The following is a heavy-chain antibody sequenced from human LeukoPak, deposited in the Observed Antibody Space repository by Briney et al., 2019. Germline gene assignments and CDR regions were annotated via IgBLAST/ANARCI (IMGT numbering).Heavy chain of an antibody. CDR2: IYYSGST. Sequence: SETLPLTCTVSGGSISSYYWSWIRQPPGKGLEWIGYIYYSGSTNYNPSLKSRVTISVDTSKNQFSLKLSSVTAADTAVYYCAREYGDYAIDYWGQGTLVTVSS. D-gene: IGHD4-17*01. V-gene: IGHV4-59*01. CDR1: GGSISSYY. CDR3: AREYGDYAIDY. J-gene: IGHJ4*02.